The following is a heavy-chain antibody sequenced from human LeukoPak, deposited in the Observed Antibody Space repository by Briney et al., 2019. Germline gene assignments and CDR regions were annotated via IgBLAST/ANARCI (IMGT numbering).Heavy chain of an antibody. CDR2: INPSGGST. J-gene: IGHJ4*02. CDR1: GGTFSSYA. V-gene: IGHV1-46*01. D-gene: IGHD5-18*01. Sequence: ASVKVSCKASGGTFSSYAISWVRQAPGQGLEWMGIINPSGGSTSYAQKFQGRVTMTRDTSTSTVYMELGSLRSEDTAVYYCARDPSSGYSYGFDYWGQGTLVTVSS. CDR3: ARDPSSGYSYGFDY.